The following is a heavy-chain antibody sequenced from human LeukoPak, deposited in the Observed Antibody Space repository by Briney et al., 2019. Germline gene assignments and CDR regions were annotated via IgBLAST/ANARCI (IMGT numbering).Heavy chain of an antibody. J-gene: IGHJ4*02. Sequence: GGSLRLSCAASGFTFSKYAMSWIRQAPGKGLEWVSHITSSSSFTNYADSVKGRFTISRDNAKNSLYLQMNSLRAEDTAVYYCASDPDSSGYYGFDYWGQGTLVTASS. CDR2: ITSSSSFT. D-gene: IGHD3-22*01. CDR3: ASDPDSSGYYGFDY. V-gene: IGHV3-11*06. CDR1: GFTFSKYA.